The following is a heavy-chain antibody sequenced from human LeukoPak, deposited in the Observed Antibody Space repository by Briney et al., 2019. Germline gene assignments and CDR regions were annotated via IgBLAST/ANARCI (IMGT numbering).Heavy chain of an antibody. J-gene: IGHJ4*02. CDR2: IKRKTGGGKT. CDR3: TTLYGSGNYY. V-gene: IGHV3-15*01. CDR1: GFTFSNTG. D-gene: IGHD3-10*01. Sequence: GGSLRLSCAASGFTFSNTGMSWVRQAPGKGLEWVGQIKRKTGGGKTDYAARGKGRFTIERDEKTNSMYQQKDSEKTTETAVYYCTTLYGSGNYYWGQGTLVIVSS.